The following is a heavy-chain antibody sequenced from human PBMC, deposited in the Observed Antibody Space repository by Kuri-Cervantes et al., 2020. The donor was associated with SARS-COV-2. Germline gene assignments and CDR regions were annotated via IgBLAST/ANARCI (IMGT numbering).Heavy chain of an antibody. CDR2: ISAYNGNT. V-gene: IGHV1-18*01. D-gene: IGHD3-3*01. Sequence: ASVKVSCKASGYTFTSYGISWVRQAPGQGLEWMGWISAYNGNTNYAQKLQGRVTMTTDTSTSTAYMELRSLRSDDTAVYHCARDFWSGYYMSYYFDYWGQGTLVAVSS. J-gene: IGHJ4*02. CDR3: ARDFWSGYYMSYYFDY. CDR1: GYTFTSYG.